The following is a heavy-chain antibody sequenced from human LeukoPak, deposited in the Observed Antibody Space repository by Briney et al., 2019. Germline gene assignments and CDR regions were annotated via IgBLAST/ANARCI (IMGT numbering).Heavy chain of an antibody. CDR1: GYIFTHNW. D-gene: IGHD3-10*01. V-gene: IGHV5-51*01. J-gene: IGHJ4*02. CDR3: ARQTRDGSGSRGYFFDF. CDR2: IYPGASDT. Sequence: GESLKISCKGSGYIFTHNWLGWVRQMPGKGLEWMGIIYPGASDTRYSPSFEGQVTISVDKSSSTAYLQWSSLKASDTAMYYCARQTRDGSGSRGYFFDFWGQGTLVTVSS.